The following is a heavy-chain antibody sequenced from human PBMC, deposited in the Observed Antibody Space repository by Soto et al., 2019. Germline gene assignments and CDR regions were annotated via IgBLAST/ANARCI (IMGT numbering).Heavy chain of an antibody. V-gene: IGHV4-31*03. Sequence: SETLSLTCTVSGGSIISGGYYWICIRQHPWKGLELIGYIYYSGSTYYNPSLKSRVTISVDTSKNQFSLKLSSVTAADTAVYYCARVRIVVVVAATPGPNWFDPWGQGTLVTVSS. J-gene: IGHJ5*02. CDR1: GGSIISGGYY. D-gene: IGHD2-15*01. CDR2: IYYSGST. CDR3: ARVRIVVVVAATPGPNWFDP.